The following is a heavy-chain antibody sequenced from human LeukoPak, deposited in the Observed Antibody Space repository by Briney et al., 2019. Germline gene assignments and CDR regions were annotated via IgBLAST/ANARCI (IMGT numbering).Heavy chain of an antibody. CDR3: ASDVDIVATSPGTLYYFDY. CDR2: ISYDGSNK. D-gene: IGHD5-12*01. Sequence: GGSLRLSCAASGFTFTSYAMHWVRQAPGKGLEWVTVISYDGSNKYYADSVKGRFTISRDNSKNTLYLQMNSLRAEDTAVYYCASDVDIVATSPGTLYYFDYWAQGTLVTVSS. CDR1: GFTFTSYA. V-gene: IGHV3-30*04. J-gene: IGHJ4*01.